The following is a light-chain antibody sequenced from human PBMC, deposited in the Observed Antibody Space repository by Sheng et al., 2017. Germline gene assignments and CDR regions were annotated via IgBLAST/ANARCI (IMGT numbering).Light chain of an antibody. CDR2: SAS. Sequence: DIQMTQSPSSLSASVGDRVTITCRASQAISNYLAWYQQEPGKVPKLLIYSASTLQSGVPSRFSGSGSGTDFTLTISSLQPEDVASYYCQNXNSAPXTFGGGTKVEIK. CDR1: QAISNY. CDR3: QNXNSAPXT. V-gene: IGKV1-27*01. J-gene: IGKJ4*01.